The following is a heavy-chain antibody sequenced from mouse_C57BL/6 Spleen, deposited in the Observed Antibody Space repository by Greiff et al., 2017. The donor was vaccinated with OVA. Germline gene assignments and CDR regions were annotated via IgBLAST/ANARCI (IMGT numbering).Heavy chain of an antibody. V-gene: IGHV1-42*01. Sequence: EVQGVESGPELVKPGASVKISCKASGYSFTGYYMNWVKQSPEKSLEWIGEINPSTGGTTYNQKFKAKATLTVDKSSSTAYMQLKSLTSEDSAVYYCARGGNPFAYWGQGTLVTVSA. D-gene: IGHD2-1*01. CDR1: GYSFTGYY. CDR2: INPSTGGT. J-gene: IGHJ3*01. CDR3: ARGGNPFAY.